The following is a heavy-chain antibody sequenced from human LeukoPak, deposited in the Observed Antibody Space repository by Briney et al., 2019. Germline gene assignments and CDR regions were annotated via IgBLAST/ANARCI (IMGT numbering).Heavy chain of an antibody. Sequence: GGSLRLSCAASGFSFSNYFMSWLRQAPGKGLEWVANIKEDGSEKYYMDSVKGRFTISRDNAENSLYLQMNSLRVEDTAVYYCANYSRSPRYSNYYMDVWGKGTTVTVSS. CDR2: IKEDGSEK. V-gene: IGHV3-7*01. D-gene: IGHD3-10*01. J-gene: IGHJ6*03. CDR1: GFSFSNYF. CDR3: ANYSRSPRYSNYYMDV.